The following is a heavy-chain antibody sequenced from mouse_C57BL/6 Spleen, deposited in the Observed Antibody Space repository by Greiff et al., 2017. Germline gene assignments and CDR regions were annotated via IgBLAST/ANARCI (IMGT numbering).Heavy chain of an antibody. CDR3: ATWGLRRGKVPY. V-gene: IGHV1-42*01. CDR1: GYSFTGYY. Sequence: VHVKQSGPELVKPGASVKISCKASGYSFTGYYMNWVKQSPEKSLEWIGEINPSTGGTTYNQKFKAKATLTVDKSSSTAYMQLKSLTSEDSAVYYCATWGLRRGKVPYWGQGTLVTVSA. J-gene: IGHJ3*01. CDR2: INPSTGGT. D-gene: IGHD2-2*01.